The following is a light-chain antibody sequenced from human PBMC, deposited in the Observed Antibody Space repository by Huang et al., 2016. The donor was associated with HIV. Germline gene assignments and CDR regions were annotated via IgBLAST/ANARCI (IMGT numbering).Light chain of an antibody. V-gene: IGKV3-20*01. CDR2: GAS. J-gene: IGKJ1*01. Sequence: EIVLTQSPGTRVLSQGERATLACRASQRVSSSYVAWYQQKPGQAPRVLIYGASSRATGIPDRFSGSGSGIDFTLTISRLEPEDFAVYYCQQYGSSLWTFGQGTKVEIK. CDR1: QRVSSSY. CDR3: QQYGSSLWT.